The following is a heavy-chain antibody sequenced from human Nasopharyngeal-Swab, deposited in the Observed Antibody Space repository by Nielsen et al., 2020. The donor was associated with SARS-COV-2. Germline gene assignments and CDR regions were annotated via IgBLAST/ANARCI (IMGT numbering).Heavy chain of an antibody. CDR3: TRCGGGCYSGRDY. CDR1: GFTFSDSA. V-gene: IGHV3-73*01. D-gene: IGHD2-15*01. Sequence: GASLKISCAASGFTFSDSAIHWVRQASGEGLEWVARIRSQGNNYATAYSASVKGRFIIFRDDPTNTAYLQMNSLKTEDTAMYYCTRCGGGCYSGRDYWGQGTLVTVSS. CDR2: IRSQGNNYAT. J-gene: IGHJ4*02.